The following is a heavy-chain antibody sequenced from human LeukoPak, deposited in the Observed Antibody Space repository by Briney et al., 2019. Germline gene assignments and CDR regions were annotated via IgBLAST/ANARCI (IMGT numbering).Heavy chain of an antibody. D-gene: IGHD1-1*01. CDR3: ARVRYNWNDQRYAFDI. V-gene: IGHV1-2*02. CDR1: GYTFTGYY. J-gene: IGHJ3*02. Sequence: GASVKVSCKASGYTFTGYYMHWVRQAPGQGLEWMGWINPNSGGTNYAQKFQGRVTMTRDTSISTAYMELSSLRSEDTAVYYCARVRYNWNDQRYAFDIWGQGTMVTVSS. CDR2: INPNSGGT.